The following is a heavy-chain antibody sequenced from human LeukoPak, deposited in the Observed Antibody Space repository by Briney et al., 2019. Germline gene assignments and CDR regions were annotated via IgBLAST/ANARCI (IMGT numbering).Heavy chain of an antibody. CDR2: INSDGSWT. Sequence: GGSLRLSCAASGNYWMHWVRQAPGKGLVWVSHINSDGSWTSYADSVKGRFTISKDNAKNTVYLQMNNLRAEDTAVYYCVSFYEAYWGRGTLVTVSS. CDR1: GNYW. V-gene: IGHV3-74*01. D-gene: IGHD2/OR15-2a*01. CDR3: VSFYEAY. J-gene: IGHJ4*02.